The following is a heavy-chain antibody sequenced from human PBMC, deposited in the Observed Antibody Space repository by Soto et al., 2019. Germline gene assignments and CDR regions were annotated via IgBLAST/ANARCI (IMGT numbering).Heavy chain of an antibody. CDR2: IYYSGST. CDR1: GGSISSGGYY. J-gene: IGHJ3*02. Sequence: QVQLQESGPGLVKPSQTLSLTCTVSGGSISSGGYYWSWIRQHPGKGLEWIGYIYYSGSTYYNPSLKSRVTISVDTSKNQFSLKLSSVTAADTAVYYCARDSYCSSTSCYEPLLDAFDIWGQGTMVTVSS. CDR3: ARDSYCSSTSCYEPLLDAFDI. D-gene: IGHD2-2*01. V-gene: IGHV4-31*03.